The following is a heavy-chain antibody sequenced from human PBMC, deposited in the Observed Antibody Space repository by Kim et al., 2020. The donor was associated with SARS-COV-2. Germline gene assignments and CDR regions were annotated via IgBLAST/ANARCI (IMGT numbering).Heavy chain of an antibody. CDR3: EGLYAYNCFDP. CDR2: LSYSGRT. CDR1: GGSISSSISY. Sequence: SETLSLTCSVSGGSISSSISYWGWIRQPPGKGLEWIGSLSYSGRTYYNPSLKSRVTISVDTSKNQFSLNLSSVTAADTAVYYCEGLYAYNCFDPWGQGTLVTVSS. V-gene: IGHV4-39*01. D-gene: IGHD4-17*01. J-gene: IGHJ5*02.